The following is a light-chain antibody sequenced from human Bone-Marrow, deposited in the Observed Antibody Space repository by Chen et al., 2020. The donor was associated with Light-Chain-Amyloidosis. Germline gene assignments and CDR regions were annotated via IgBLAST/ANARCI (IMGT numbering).Light chain of an antibody. V-gene: IGLV3-21*02. J-gene: IGLJ3*02. CDR2: DDS. CDR1: NIGSTS. CDR3: QVWDRGSDRPV. Sequence: SYVLTQPSSVSVAPGQTATIACGGNNIGSTSVPWYQQTPGQAPLLVVYDDSDRPSGIPERVSGSNSGNTATLTISRVEAGDGADYYCQVWDRGSDRPVFGGGTKLTVL.